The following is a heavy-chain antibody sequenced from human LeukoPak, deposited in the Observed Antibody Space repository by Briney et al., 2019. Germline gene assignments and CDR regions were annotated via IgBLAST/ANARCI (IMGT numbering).Heavy chain of an antibody. CDR1: GGSISSYY. D-gene: IGHD3-9*01. J-gene: IGHJ4*02. Sequence: PSETLSLTCTVSGGSISSYYWSWIRQPPGKGLEWIGYIYYSGSTNYNPSLKSRVTISVDTSKNQFSLKLSPVTAADTAVYYCARGVRYYDILTGYSPNYYFDYWGQGTLVTVSS. CDR3: ARGVRYYDILTGYSPNYYFDY. CDR2: IYYSGST. V-gene: IGHV4-59*01.